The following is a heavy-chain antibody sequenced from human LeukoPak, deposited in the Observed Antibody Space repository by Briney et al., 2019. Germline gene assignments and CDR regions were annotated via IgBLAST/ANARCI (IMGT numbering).Heavy chain of an antibody. J-gene: IGHJ4*02. CDR1: GFPFSAYS. Sequence: GGSLRLSCAASGFPFSAYSMNWVRQAPGKGLEWVSSISGSSSYVYYADSVKGRFTISRDNAKNSPYLHMNSLRAEDTAVYYCAKAYYDPSGYSYYFDYWGQGTLVTVSS. CDR2: ISGSSSYV. CDR3: AKAYYDPSGYSYYFDY. V-gene: IGHV3-21*01. D-gene: IGHD3-22*01.